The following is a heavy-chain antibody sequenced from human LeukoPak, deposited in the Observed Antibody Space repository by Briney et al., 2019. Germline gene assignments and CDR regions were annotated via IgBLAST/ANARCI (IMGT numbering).Heavy chain of an antibody. Sequence: PGGSLRLSCAASGFTFSSYSMNWVRQAPGKGLEWVSSISSSSSYIYYADSVKGRFTISRDNAKNSLYLQMNSLRAEDTAVYYFARIRPYDILTGYPYFDYWGQGTLVTVSS. V-gene: IGHV3-21*01. J-gene: IGHJ4*02. CDR2: ISSSSSYI. D-gene: IGHD3-9*01. CDR1: GFTFSSYS. CDR3: ARIRPYDILTGYPYFDY.